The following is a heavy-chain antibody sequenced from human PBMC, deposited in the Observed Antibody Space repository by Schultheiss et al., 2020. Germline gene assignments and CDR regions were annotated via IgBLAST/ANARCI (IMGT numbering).Heavy chain of an antibody. J-gene: IGHJ4*02. CDR1: GFTFSSYW. CDR3: ARDSSWSGVFDY. D-gene: IGHD3-3*01. V-gene: IGHV3-30*03. Sequence: GESLKISCAASGFTFSSYWMSWVRQAPGKGLEWVAVISYDGSNKYYADSVKGRFTISRDNSKNTLYLQMNSLRAEDTAVYYCARDSSWSGVFDYWGRGTLVTVSS. CDR2: ISYDGSNK.